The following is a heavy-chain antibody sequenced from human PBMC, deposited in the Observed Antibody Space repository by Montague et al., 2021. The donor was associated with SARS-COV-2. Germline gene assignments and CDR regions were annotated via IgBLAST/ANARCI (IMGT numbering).Heavy chain of an antibody. CDR3: ARDYGDYCYYYGLDV. D-gene: IGHD4-17*01. Sequence: TLSLTCTVSGGSIRSGSYYWSWIRQPAGKGLVWIGRIYSSGSTNYXXXLKSRVTMSVDTSKNQFSLKVSSVTAADTAVYCCARDYGDYCYYYGLDVWGQGTTVTVSS. CDR2: IYSSGST. CDR1: GGSIRSGSYY. J-gene: IGHJ6*02. V-gene: IGHV4-61*02.